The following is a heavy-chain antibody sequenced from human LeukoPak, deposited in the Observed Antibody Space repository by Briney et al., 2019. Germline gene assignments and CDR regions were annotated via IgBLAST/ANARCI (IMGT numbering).Heavy chain of an antibody. V-gene: IGHV4-31*03. J-gene: IGHJ4*02. Sequence: SQTLSLTCTVSGGSISSGGYYWSWIRQHPGKGLEWIGYIYYSGSTYYNPSLKSRVTISVDTSKNQFSLKLSSVSAADTAVYYCARGQEVRYFDYWGQGTLVTVHS. CDR2: IYYSGST. CDR1: GGSISSGGYY. CDR3: ARGQEVRYFDY. D-gene: IGHD3-10*01.